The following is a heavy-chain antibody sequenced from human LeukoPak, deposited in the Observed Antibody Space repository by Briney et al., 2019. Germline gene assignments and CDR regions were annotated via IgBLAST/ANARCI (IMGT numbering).Heavy chain of an antibody. V-gene: IGHV4-59*01. CDR1: GGSISSYY. Sequence: PSETLTLTCTVSGGSISSYYWSWIRQPPGKGLEWIGNIYHSGSANYNPSLKSRVTISLDTSKNQFSLKLSSVTAADTAVYYCARAEGWFDPWGQGTLVTVSS. J-gene: IGHJ5*02. CDR3: ARAEGWFDP. CDR2: IYHSGSA.